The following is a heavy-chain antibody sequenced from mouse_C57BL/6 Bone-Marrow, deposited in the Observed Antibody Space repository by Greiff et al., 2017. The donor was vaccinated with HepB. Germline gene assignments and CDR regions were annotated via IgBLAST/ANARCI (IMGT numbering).Heavy chain of an antibody. CDR2: IDPEDGET. CDR3: ATYGNLYYYAMDY. J-gene: IGHJ4*01. Sequence: EVKLVESGAELVKPGASVKLSCTASGFNIKDYYMHWVKQRTEQGLEWIGRIDPEDGETKYAPKFQGKATITADSSSNTAYLQLSSLTSEDTAVYYCATYGNLYYYAMDYWGQGTSVTVSS. V-gene: IGHV14-2*01. D-gene: IGHD2-1*01. CDR1: GFNIKDYY.